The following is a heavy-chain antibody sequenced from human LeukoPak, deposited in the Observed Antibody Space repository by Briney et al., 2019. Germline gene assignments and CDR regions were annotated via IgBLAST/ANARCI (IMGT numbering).Heavy chain of an antibody. Sequence: SETLSLTCTVSGCSISSYYWSWIRQPPGKGLEWMGYIYYSGSNNYNPSLKSRVTISVDTSKNQFSLKLSSVTAADTAVYYCARVGSSGWYYYGMDVWGQGTTVTVSS. D-gene: IGHD6-19*01. J-gene: IGHJ6*02. CDR3: ARVGSSGWYYYGMDV. CDR1: GCSISSYY. V-gene: IGHV4-59*01. CDR2: IYYSGSN.